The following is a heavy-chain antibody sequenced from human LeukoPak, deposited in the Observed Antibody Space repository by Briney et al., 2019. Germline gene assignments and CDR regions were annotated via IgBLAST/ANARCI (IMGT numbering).Heavy chain of an antibody. Sequence: SETLSLTCTVSGGSISGYYWSWIRQPPGKGLEWIGYIYYSGSTNYNPSLKSRVTISVDTSKNQFSLKLSSVTAADTAVYYCARLGLPNAFDIWGLGTMVTVSS. CDR3: ARLGLPNAFDI. V-gene: IGHV4-59*01. CDR1: GGSISGYY. D-gene: IGHD5-12*01. J-gene: IGHJ3*02. CDR2: IYYSGST.